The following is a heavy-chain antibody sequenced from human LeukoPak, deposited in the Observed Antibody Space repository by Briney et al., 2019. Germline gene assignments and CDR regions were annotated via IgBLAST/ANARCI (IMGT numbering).Heavy chain of an antibody. D-gene: IGHD6-13*01. Sequence: GASVKVSCKASGGTFTNYAFNWVRQAPGQGLEWMGWMNPNSGNTGYAQKFQGRVTMTRNTSISTAYMELSSLRSEDTAVYYCARGAGHFDYWGQGTLVTVSS. CDR1: GGTFTNYA. J-gene: IGHJ4*02. V-gene: IGHV1-8*01. CDR3: ARGAGHFDY. CDR2: MNPNSGNT.